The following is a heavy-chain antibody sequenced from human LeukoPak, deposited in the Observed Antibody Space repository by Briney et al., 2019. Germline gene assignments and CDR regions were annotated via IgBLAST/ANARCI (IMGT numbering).Heavy chain of an antibody. J-gene: IGHJ4*02. CDR1: GYTFTGYY. Sequence: ASVKVSCKASGYTFTGYYMHWVRQAPGLGLEWMGWINPNSGGTNYAQKFQGRVTMTRDTSISTAYMELSRLRSDDTAVYYCARDSEVVPAALDYWGQGTLVTVSS. V-gene: IGHV1-2*02. D-gene: IGHD2-2*01. CDR2: INPNSGGT. CDR3: ARDSEVVPAALDY.